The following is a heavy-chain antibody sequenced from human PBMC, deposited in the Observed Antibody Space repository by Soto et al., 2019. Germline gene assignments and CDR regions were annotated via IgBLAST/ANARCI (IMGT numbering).Heavy chain of an antibody. Sequence: QVQLVQSGAEVKKPGASVKVSCKASGYTFTGYYMHWVRQAPGQGLEWMGWINPNSGGTNYAQKFQGWVTMTRDTSISTADVELSRLRSDDTAVYYCARGGGYYGSGAKGAFDIWGQGTMVTVSS. V-gene: IGHV1-2*04. D-gene: IGHD3-10*01. CDR2: INPNSGGT. CDR3: ARGGGYYGSGAKGAFDI. J-gene: IGHJ3*02. CDR1: GYTFTGYY.